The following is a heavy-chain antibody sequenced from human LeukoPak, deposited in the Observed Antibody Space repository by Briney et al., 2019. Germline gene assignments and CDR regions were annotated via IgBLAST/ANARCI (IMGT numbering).Heavy chain of an antibody. CDR1: GFTFSSYN. V-gene: IGHV3-21*01. CDR2: ITSDSRYM. J-gene: IGHJ6*04. Sequence: GGSLSLSCAASGFTFSSYNMNWVRQAPGKGLEWVSSITSDSRYMYYADSVKGRFTISRDNAKNSLYLQMNSLRAEDTAVYYCAELGITMIGGVWGKGTTVTISS. D-gene: IGHD3-10*02. CDR3: AELGITMIGGV.